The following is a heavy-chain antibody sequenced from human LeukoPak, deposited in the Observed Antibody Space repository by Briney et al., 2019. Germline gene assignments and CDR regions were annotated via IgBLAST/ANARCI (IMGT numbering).Heavy chain of an antibody. V-gene: IGHV4-59*08. CDR1: GRSITSNY. CDR3: ATRKGVRDGSVFDP. Sequence: SRTLSLTCIVSGRSITSNYWTWIRLSPGKGLGCIGYVYYTGSTNYLLSFKSRITISMDTSKNQFSLIMTSVTAADTAIYYCATRKGVRDGSVFDPWGQGTLVSVSS. J-gene: IGHJ5*02. CDR2: VYYTGST. D-gene: IGHD3-3*01.